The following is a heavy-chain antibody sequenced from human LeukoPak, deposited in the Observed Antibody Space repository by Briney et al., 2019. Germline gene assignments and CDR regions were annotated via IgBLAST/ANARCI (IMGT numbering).Heavy chain of an antibody. Sequence: GGSLRLSCAASGFTFSSYWMSWVRQAPGKGLEWVANIKEDGSEKNYVDSVKGRFTISRDNAKNTLYLQMNSLRAEDTAVYYCARDLYYNWFDPWGQGTLVTVSS. D-gene: IGHD3-10*01. J-gene: IGHJ5*02. CDR2: IKEDGSEK. CDR3: ARDLYYNWFDP. CDR1: GFTFSSYW. V-gene: IGHV3-7*01.